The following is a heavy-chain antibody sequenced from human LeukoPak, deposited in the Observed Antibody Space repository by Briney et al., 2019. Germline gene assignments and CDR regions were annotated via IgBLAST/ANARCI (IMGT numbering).Heavy chain of an antibody. Sequence: GGSLRLSCAASGFTFSSYGMHWVRQAPGKGLEWVAVIWYDGSKKYYADSVKGRFTISRDNSKNTLYLQMNSLRAEDTAVYYCAREGYYYDSSALDYWGQGTLVTVSS. V-gene: IGHV3-33*01. CDR3: AREGYYYDSSALDY. CDR2: IWYDGSKK. CDR1: GFTFSSYG. D-gene: IGHD3-22*01. J-gene: IGHJ4*02.